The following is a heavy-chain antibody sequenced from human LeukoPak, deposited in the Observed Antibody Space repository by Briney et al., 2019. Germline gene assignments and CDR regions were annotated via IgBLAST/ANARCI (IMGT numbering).Heavy chain of an antibody. J-gene: IGHJ4*02. V-gene: IGHV4-59*12. Sequence: SETLSLTCTVSGGSISSCYWSWIRQPPGKGLEWIGYIYYSGSTNYNPSLKSRVTISVDTSKNQFSLKLSSVTAADTAVYYCARVSSSPILRFLEWFVDYWGQGTLVTVSS. D-gene: IGHD3-3*01. CDR2: IYYSGST. CDR3: ARVSSSPILRFLEWFVDY. CDR1: GGSISSCY.